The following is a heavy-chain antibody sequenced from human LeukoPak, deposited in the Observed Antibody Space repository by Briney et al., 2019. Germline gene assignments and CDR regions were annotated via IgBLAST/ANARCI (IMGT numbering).Heavy chain of an antibody. CDR2: ISGDGGST. Sequence: GGSLRLSCSASGFTFRRYAMHWVRQAPGKGLEWVSLISGDGGSTYSADSVKGRFTISRDNSKNSLYLQVNSLRTDDTALYYCVRSVTAAGRFDFWGQGTLITVSS. V-gene: IGHV3-43*02. CDR1: GFTFRRYA. J-gene: IGHJ4*02. D-gene: IGHD6-13*01. CDR3: VRSVTAAGRFDF.